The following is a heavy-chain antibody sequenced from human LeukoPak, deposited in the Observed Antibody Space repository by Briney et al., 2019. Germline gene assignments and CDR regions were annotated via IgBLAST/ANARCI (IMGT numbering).Heavy chain of an antibody. CDR1: GYTFTSYY. CDR3: ARGLNPRGLDY. CDR2: INPGAGST. Sequence: ASVKVSCKASGYTFTSYYMHWVRQAPGQGLEWMGIINPGAGSTVYAQRFQGRVTVTRDTSTSTVYMELSSLRSEDTAVYYCARGLNPRGLDYWGQGTLVAVSS. D-gene: IGHD4/OR15-4a*01. V-gene: IGHV1-46*01. J-gene: IGHJ4*02.